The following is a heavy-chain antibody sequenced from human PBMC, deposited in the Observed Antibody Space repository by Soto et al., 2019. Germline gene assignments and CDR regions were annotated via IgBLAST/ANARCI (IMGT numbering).Heavy chain of an antibody. D-gene: IGHD2-2*01. J-gene: IGHJ5*02. CDR3: TRHQDIVVVPAARVYWFDP. CDR1: GFTFSGSA. CDR2: IRSKANSYAT. Sequence: GGSLRLSCAASGFTFSGSAMHWVRQASGKGLEWVGRIRSKANSYATAYAASVKGRFTISRDDSKNTAYLQMNSLKTEDTAVYYCTRHQDIVVVPAARVYWFDPWGQGTLVTVSS. V-gene: IGHV3-73*01.